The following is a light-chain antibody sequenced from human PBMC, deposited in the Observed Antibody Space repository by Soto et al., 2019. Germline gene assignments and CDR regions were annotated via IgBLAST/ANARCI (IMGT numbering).Light chain of an antibody. CDR3: QQYNSYWT. J-gene: IGKJ1*01. CDR1: QSVRSN. V-gene: IGKV3-15*01. CDR2: GAS. Sequence: EILMTQSPVTLSVSTGEIASLSCRASQSVRSNLAWYQQKPGQAPRLLIYGASTRATGIPARFSGSGSGTEFTLTISSLQPDDFATYYCQQYNSYWTFGQGTKVDIK.